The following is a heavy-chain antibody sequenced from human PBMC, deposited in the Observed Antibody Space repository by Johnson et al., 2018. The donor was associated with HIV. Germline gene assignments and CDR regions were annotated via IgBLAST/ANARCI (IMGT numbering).Heavy chain of an antibody. Sequence: VQLVESGGGLVQPGGSLRLSCAASGFTFSSYAMSWVRQAPGKGLEWVSAISGSGGSTYYADSVKGRFTISRDNSRNTLYLQMNSLRAEDTAVYYCARDICTGGVCYYAFDIWGQGTMVTVSS. D-gene: IGHD2-8*02. J-gene: IGHJ3*02. CDR3: ARDICTGGVCYYAFDI. V-gene: IGHV3-23*04. CDR2: ISGSGGST. CDR1: GFTFSSYA.